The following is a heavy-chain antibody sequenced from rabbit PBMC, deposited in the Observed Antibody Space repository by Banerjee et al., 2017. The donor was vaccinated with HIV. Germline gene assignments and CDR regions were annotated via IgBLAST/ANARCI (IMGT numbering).Heavy chain of an antibody. J-gene: IGHJ4*01. Sequence: QSLVESGGGLVQPEGSLTLTCKASGFSFSSGYDMCWVRQAPGKGPEWIGCIYCNRAITYYATWVNGRFTISKTSSTTVTLQMTSLTDADTATYFCARADYTGYGGAYNLWGQGTLVTVS. D-gene: IGHD7-1*01. CDR1: GFSFSSGYD. CDR2: IYCNRAIT. CDR3: ARADYTGYGGAYNL. V-gene: IGHV1S40*01.